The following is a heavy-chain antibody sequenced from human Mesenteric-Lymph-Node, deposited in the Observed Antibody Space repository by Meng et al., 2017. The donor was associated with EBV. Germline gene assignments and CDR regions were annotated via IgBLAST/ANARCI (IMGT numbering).Heavy chain of an antibody. CDR3: ATIGTFASNIDP. CDR2: VNHGGTT. D-gene: IGHD3-16*01. CDR1: GFTFRDYE. J-gene: IGHJ5*02. Sequence: QVHREESVGGFFKPRWSLGSSLAASGFTFRDYEMRWIRKAPGKGLEWIGEVNHGGTTISNPSLESRITISVDTSKNQFSLKLTSVTAADTAVYYCATIGTFASNIDPWGQGTLVTVSS. V-gene: IGHV4-34*08.